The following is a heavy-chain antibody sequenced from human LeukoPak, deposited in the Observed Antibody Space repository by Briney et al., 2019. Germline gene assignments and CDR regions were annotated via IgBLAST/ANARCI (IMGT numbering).Heavy chain of an antibody. CDR1: GFTFTDYY. CDR3: ARVGRLQYGDYVAFDY. CDR2: ISVSGTTM. J-gene: IGHJ4*02. V-gene: IGHV3-11*01. Sequence: PGGSLRPSCATSGFTFTDYYMSRIRQAPGKGLEWVSYISVSGTTMYYADSVKGRFTLSRDNAKNSLYLQMNSLRAEDTAVYYCARVGRLQYGDYVAFDYWGQGALVTVSS. D-gene: IGHD4-17*01.